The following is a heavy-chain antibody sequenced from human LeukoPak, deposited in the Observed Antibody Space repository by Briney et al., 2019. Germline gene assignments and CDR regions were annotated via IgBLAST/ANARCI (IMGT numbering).Heavy chain of an antibody. CDR1: GGSISSYY. CDR2: IYTSGST. V-gene: IGHV4-4*07. Sequence: SETLSLTCTVPGGSISSYYWSWIRQPAGKGLEWIGRIYTSGSTTYNSSLKSRVTMSVDTSKNQFSLKLSSVTAADTAVYYCASGGLRYSGTYWGQGTLVTVSS. J-gene: IGHJ4*02. CDR3: ASGGLRYSGTY. D-gene: IGHD1-26*01.